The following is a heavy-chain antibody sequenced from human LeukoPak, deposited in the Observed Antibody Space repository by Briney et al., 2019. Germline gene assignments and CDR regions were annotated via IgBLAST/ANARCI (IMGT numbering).Heavy chain of an antibody. CDR1: GGSISGYY. Sequence: SETLSLTCTVSGGSISGYYWSWVRQSPGKGLEWIGYIHYSGSTSYNPSLKGRVTISVDTSKNQFSLKLSSVTAADTAVYYCARVKGSGYYYVFDYWGQGTLVTVSS. J-gene: IGHJ4*02. CDR3: ARVKGSGYYYVFDY. D-gene: IGHD3-22*01. V-gene: IGHV4-59*01. CDR2: IHYSGST.